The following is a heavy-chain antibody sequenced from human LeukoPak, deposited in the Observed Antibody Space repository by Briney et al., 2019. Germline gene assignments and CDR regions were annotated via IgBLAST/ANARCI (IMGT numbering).Heavy chain of an antibody. CDR1: GVSISSSSYY. Sequence: SETLSLTCTVSGVSISSSSYYWGWIRQPPGKGLEWIGSIYYSGSTYYNPSLKSRVTISVDTSKNQFSLKLSSVTAADTAVCYCARGRAILWFGELFPIWFDPWGQGTLVTVSS. V-gene: IGHV4-39*07. D-gene: IGHD3-10*01. CDR3: ARGRAILWFGELFPIWFDP. CDR2: IYYSGST. J-gene: IGHJ5*02.